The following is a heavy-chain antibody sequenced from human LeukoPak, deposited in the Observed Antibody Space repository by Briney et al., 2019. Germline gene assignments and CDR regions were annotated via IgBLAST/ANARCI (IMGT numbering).Heavy chain of an antibody. CDR3: ARHASVSGNWPRPLDY. V-gene: IGHV4-39*01. CDR1: GGSISSSNYY. CDR2: IYYSGST. J-gene: IGHJ4*02. D-gene: IGHD3-3*01. Sequence: SETLSPTCTVSGGSISSSNYYWGWVRQPPGKGLEWIANIYYSGSTYYSPSLRSRVTISVDTSKNQSSLKLTSVTAADTAVYYCARHASVSGNWPRPLDYWGQGSLVTVSS.